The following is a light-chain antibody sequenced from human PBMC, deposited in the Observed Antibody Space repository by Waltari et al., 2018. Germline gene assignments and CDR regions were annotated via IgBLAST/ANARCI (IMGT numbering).Light chain of an antibody. V-gene: IGKV1-39*01. Sequence: DIQMTQSPSSLSASVGDRVTITCRASQSISSYLNWYQQKPGKAPKLLIYAASSLQSRVPSRFSGSGSGTDFTLTISSLQPEDSATYYSQQSYSTPPWTFGQGTKVEIK. CDR3: QQSYSTPPWT. CDR1: QSISSY. CDR2: AAS. J-gene: IGKJ1*01.